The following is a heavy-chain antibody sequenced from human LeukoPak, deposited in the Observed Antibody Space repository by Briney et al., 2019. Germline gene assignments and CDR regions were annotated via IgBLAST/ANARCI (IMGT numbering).Heavy chain of an antibody. D-gene: IGHD2-15*01. J-gene: IGHJ4*02. V-gene: IGHV3-21*01. CDR3: AKDQLVVVVAATSFDY. CDR2: ISSSSSYI. CDR1: GFTFSSYS. Sequence: GGSLRLSCAASGFTFSSYSMNWVRQAPGKGLEWVSSISSSSSYIYYADSVKGRFTISRDNAKNSLYLQMNSLRAEDTAVYYCAKDQLVVVVAATSFDYWGQGTLVTVSS.